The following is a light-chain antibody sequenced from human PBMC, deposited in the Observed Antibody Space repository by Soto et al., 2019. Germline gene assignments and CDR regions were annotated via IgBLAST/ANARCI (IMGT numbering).Light chain of an antibody. CDR1: QSVSSNY. CDR3: QHYGSSLSIT. J-gene: IGKJ5*01. V-gene: IGKV3-20*01. CDR2: GAS. Sequence: EIVMTQSPATLSVSPGERATLSCRARQSVSSNYLAWYQQKPGQAPRLLIYGASSRATGIPDRFSGSGSGTDFTLTISRLEPEDFAVYYCQHYGSSLSITFGQGTRLEIK.